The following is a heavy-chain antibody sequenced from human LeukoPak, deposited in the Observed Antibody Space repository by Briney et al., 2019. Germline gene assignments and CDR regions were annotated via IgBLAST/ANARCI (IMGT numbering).Heavy chain of an antibody. J-gene: IGHJ4*02. V-gene: IGHV3-7*03. CDR3: AKAGIAAAGDSVFDY. CDR1: GFRFSYYW. D-gene: IGHD6-13*01. CDR2: IKQDGSEQ. Sequence: GGSLRLSCAASGFRFSYYWMSWVRQAPGKGLEWVANIKQDGSEQYYVDSVKGRFTISRDNAKNSLYLQMNSLRAEDTALYYCAKAGIAAAGDSVFDYWGQGTLVTVSS.